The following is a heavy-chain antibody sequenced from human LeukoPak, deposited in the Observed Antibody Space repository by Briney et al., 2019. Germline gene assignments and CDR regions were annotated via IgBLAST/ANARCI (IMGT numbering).Heavy chain of an antibody. CDR2: IYYSGST. V-gene: IGHV4-59*08. CDR1: GGSISSYY. Sequence: SETLSLTCTVSGGSISSYYWSWIRQPPRKGLEWIGYIYYSGSTNYNPSLKSRVTISVDTSKNQFSLKLSSVTAADTAVYYCARTLGGVVDYWGQGTLVTVSS. J-gene: IGHJ4*02. CDR3: ARTLGGVVDY. D-gene: IGHD3-16*01.